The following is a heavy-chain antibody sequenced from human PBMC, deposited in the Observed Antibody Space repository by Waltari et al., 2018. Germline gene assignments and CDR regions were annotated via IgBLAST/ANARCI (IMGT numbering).Heavy chain of an antibody. D-gene: IGHD6-13*01. CDR3: ARGKISSSWYSGAFDI. Sequence: QVQLVQSGAEVKKPGASVKVSCKASGYTFTGYYMPWVRKAPGQGLEWMGRINPNSGGTNYAQKFQGRDTMTRDTSISTAYMELSRLRADDTAVYYCARGKISSSWYSGAFDIWGQGTMVTVSS. V-gene: IGHV1-2*06. J-gene: IGHJ3*02. CDR2: INPNSGGT. CDR1: GYTFTGYY.